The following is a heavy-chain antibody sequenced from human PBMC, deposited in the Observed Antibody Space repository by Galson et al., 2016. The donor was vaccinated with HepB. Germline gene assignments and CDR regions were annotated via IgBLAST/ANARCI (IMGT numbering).Heavy chain of an antibody. CDR1: GFTFSGYA. CDR3: AKDAPSGGGNLGY. Sequence: SLRLSCAASGFTFSGYAMSWVRQAPGNGLEWVAAIRSGGATTYYADSVRGRFTVSRDNSKNTLYLQMNSLRAEDTALYYCAKDAPSGGGNLGYWGQGTLVTVSS. D-gene: IGHD4-23*01. CDR2: IRSGGATT. V-gene: IGHV3-23*01. J-gene: IGHJ4*02.